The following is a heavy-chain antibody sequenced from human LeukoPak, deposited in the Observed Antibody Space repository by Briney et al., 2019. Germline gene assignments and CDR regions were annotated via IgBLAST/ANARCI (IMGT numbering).Heavy chain of an antibody. CDR1: GFTFSSYA. J-gene: IGHJ4*02. Sequence: GGSLRLSCAASGFTFSSYAMSWVRQAPGKGLEWVSAISGSGGSTYYADSVEGRFTISRDNSKNTLYLQMNSLRAEDTAVYYCAKGSRGYSYGRFDYWGQGTLVTVSS. CDR3: AKGSRGYSYGRFDY. V-gene: IGHV3-23*01. D-gene: IGHD5-18*01. CDR2: ISGSGGST.